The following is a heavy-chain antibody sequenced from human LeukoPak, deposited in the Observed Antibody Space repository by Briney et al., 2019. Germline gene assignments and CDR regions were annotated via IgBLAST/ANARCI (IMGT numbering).Heavy chain of an antibody. Sequence: ASVKVSCKASGYTFTSYGISWVRQAPGQGLEWMGWISAYNGSTSYAQKFQGRVTMTRDTSTSTVYMELSSLRSEDTAVYYCARDAMVTRSYYYYYYMDVWGKGTTVTISS. J-gene: IGHJ6*03. D-gene: IGHD5-18*01. CDR2: ISAYNGST. CDR3: ARDAMVTRSYYYYYYMDV. CDR1: GYTFTSYG. V-gene: IGHV1-18*01.